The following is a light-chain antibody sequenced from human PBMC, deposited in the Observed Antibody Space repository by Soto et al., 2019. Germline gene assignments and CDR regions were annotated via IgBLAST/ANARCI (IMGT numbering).Light chain of an antibody. CDR1: SGHSSYA. V-gene: IGLV4-69*01. CDR3: QTWGTGTKRE. J-gene: IGLJ2*01. CDR2: VNSDGRH. Sequence: QLVLTQPPSASASLGASVKLTCTLSSGHSSYAIAWHQQQSEKGPRYLMKVNSDGRHSRGDGIPDRFSGSSSGAERYLTISSLQSEDEADYYCQTWGTGTKREFGGGTQLTV.